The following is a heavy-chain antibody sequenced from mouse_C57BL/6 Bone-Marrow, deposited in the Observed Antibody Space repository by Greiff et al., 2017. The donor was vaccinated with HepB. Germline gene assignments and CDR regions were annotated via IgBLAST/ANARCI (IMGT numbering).Heavy chain of an antibody. CDR3: APIYYDHDGLAY. CDR2: INPSSGYT. D-gene: IGHD2-4*01. CDR1: GYTFTSYT. J-gene: IGHJ3*01. Sequence: VQRVESGAELARPGASVKMSCKASGYTFTSYTMHWVKQRPGQGLEWIGYINPSSGYTKYNQKFKDKATLTADKSSSTAYMQLSSLTSEDSAVYYCAPIYYDHDGLAYWGQGTLVTVSA. V-gene: IGHV1-4*01.